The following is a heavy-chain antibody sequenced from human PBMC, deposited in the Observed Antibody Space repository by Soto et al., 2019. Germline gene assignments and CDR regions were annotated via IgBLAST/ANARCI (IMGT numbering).Heavy chain of an antibody. Sequence: ASVKVSCKASGYTFTGYYMHWVRQAPGQGLEWMGWISAYNGNTNYAQKLQGRVTMTTDTSTSTAYMELRSLRSDDTAVYYCARVDSSGRNWFDPWGQGTLVTVSS. CDR2: ISAYNGNT. V-gene: IGHV1-18*04. CDR3: ARVDSSGRNWFDP. J-gene: IGHJ5*02. D-gene: IGHD6-19*01. CDR1: GYTFTGYY.